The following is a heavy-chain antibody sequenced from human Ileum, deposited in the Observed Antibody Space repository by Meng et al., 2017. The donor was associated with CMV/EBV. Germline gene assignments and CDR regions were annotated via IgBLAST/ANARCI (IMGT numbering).Heavy chain of an antibody. D-gene: IGHD1-26*01. CDR3: TRSLILGAPGYFDY. J-gene: IGHJ4*02. V-gene: IGHV1-46*01. CDR2: INPSGGTP. CDR1: RYTSSPFY. Sequence: ASRYTSSPFYIPWVRQAPGQGLEWMGIINPSGGTPTYAQKFQGRFSMTSDMSTSTLYMELSGLRSEDTAMYYCTRSLILGAPGYFDYWGQGTLVTVSS.